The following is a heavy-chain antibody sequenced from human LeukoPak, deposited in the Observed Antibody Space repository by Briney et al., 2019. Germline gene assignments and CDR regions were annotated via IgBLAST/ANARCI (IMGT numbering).Heavy chain of an antibody. CDR2: IYYSGST. V-gene: IGHV4-59*11. J-gene: IGHJ6*03. D-gene: IGHD4-17*01. Sequence: SETLSLTCTVSGGSISSHYWSWIRQPPGKGLEWIGYIYYSGSTNYNPSLKSRVTISVDTSKNQFSLKLSSVTAADTAAYYCARVFDYGEGMDVWGKGTTVAVSS. CDR3: ARVFDYGEGMDV. CDR1: GGSISSHY.